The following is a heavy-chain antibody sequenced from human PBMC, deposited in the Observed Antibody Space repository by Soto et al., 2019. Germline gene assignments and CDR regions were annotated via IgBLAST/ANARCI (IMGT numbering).Heavy chain of an antibody. J-gene: IGHJ6*02. CDR2: IIPIFGTA. Sequence: ASVKVSCKASGGTFSSYAISWVRQAPGQGLEWMGGIIPIFGTANYAQKFQGRVTITADESTSTAYMELSSLRSEDTAEYYCASPSDYYGSGRVYYYYGXDVWGQGTTVTVSS. D-gene: IGHD3-10*01. CDR1: GGTFSSYA. CDR3: ASPSDYYGSGRVYYYYGXDV. V-gene: IGHV1-69*13.